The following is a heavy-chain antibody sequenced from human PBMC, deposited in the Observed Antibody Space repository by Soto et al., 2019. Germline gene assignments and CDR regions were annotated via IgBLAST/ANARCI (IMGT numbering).Heavy chain of an antibody. CDR3: ARDRYYDSSGHTIFAP. CDR1: GYTFTSYG. Sequence: EASVKVSCKASGYTFTSYGISWVRQAPGQGLEWMGWISAYNGNTNYAQKLQGRVTMTTDTSTGTAYMELRSLRSDDTAVYYCARDRYYDSSGHTIFAPWGQGTLVTVSS. CDR2: ISAYNGNT. V-gene: IGHV1-18*01. J-gene: IGHJ5*02. D-gene: IGHD3-22*01.